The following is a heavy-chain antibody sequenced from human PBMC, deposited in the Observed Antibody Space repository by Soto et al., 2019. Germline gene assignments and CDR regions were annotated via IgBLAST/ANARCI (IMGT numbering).Heavy chain of an antibody. CDR3: ARGLLGSSDYSSCGMHV. CDR2: ISAYNGNT. V-gene: IGHV1-18*01. CDR1: GYTFTSYG. D-gene: IGHD6-6*01. J-gene: IGHJ6*02. Sequence: ASVKVSCKASGYTFTSYGISWVRQAPGQGLEWMGWISAYNGNTNYAQKLQGRVTMTTDTSTSTAYMELRSLRSDDTAVYYCARGLLGSSDYSSCGMHVRCPAITLTVS.